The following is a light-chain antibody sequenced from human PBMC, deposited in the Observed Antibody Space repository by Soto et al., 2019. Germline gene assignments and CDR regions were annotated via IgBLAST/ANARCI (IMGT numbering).Light chain of an antibody. CDR3: HQRSNWPPLT. J-gene: IGKJ4*01. CDR2: DAS. CDR1: QSIRSY. Sequence: EIVLTQSPATLSLSPGERATLSCRASQSIRSYLAWYQQKPGQAPRLLIYDASNRATGITPRFSGSGSGTDCTLTISSLEPADFAVYYCHQRSNWPPLTLGGGTNVEIK. V-gene: IGKV3-11*01.